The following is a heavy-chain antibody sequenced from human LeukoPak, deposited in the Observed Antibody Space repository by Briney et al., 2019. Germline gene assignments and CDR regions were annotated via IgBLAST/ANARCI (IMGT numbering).Heavy chain of an antibody. CDR1: GFTFSSYE. V-gene: IGHV3-48*03. J-gene: IGHJ4*02. CDR3: AEDRFGGSFRLYFFDY. Sequence: GGSLRLSCAASGFTFSSYEMNWVRQAPGKGLEWVSYISSTSGSTIYYAASVKGRFTISRDNSKNTLYLQMNSLRAEDTAVYYWAEDRFGGSFRLYFFDYWGQGTLVTVPS. D-gene: IGHD1-26*01. CDR2: ISSTSGSTI.